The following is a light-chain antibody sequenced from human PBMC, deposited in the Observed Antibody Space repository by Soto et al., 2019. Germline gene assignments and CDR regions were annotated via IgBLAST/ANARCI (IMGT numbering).Light chain of an antibody. CDR2: KVS. CDR1: QSLVHSDGKTY. CDR3: MQGTHWPPYT. J-gene: IGKJ2*01. Sequence: DVVMTQSPLSLPVTLGQPASISCRSSQSLVHSDGKTYLNWFQQRPGRSPRRLIYKVSNRDSGVPDRFSGSGSGTDFTLKISRVEAEDVGVYYCMQGTHWPPYTFGQGTKVDIK. V-gene: IGKV2-30*02.